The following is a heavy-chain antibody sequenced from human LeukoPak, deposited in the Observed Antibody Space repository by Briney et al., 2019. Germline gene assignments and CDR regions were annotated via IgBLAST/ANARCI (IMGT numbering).Heavy chain of an antibody. CDR2: IYRGGGT. J-gene: IGHJ4*02. V-gene: IGHV3-53*05. CDR1: GFTVSTIY. D-gene: IGHD3-16*01. CDR3: AKDLTYTSQGGSDS. Sequence: PGGSLRLSCAASGFTVSTIYMSWVRQAPGKGLDWVSVIYRGGGTYFADSVKGRFIISRDNSKNTLYLQMNSLRAEDTALYFCAKDLTYTSQGGSDSWGQGTLVIVSS.